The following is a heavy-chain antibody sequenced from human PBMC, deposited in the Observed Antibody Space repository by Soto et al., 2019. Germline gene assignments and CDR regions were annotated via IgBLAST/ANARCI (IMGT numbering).Heavy chain of an antibody. CDR2: IYYSGST. V-gene: IGHV4-30-4*01. D-gene: IGHD3-22*01. CDR1: GGSISSGDYY. Sequence: SETLSLTCTVSGGSISSGDYYWSWIRQPPGKGLEWIGYIYYSGSTYYNPSLKSRVTISVDTSKNQFSLKLSSVTAADTAVYYCARDATYYYDSSGYLDYWGQGTLVTVSS. J-gene: IGHJ4*02. CDR3: ARDATYYYDSSGYLDY.